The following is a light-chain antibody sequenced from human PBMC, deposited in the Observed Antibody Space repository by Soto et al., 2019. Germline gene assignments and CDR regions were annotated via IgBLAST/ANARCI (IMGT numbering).Light chain of an antibody. CDR1: QSIGGT. Sequence: EIVMTQSPATLSVSPGECVTLSCRASQSIGGTVAWYQHKPGQAPRLLIYDTSTRATGVPARFSGSRSGIEFTLTINSLQSEDFAVYYWQRYNSWPLTFGGGSKVDNK. J-gene: IGKJ4*02. V-gene: IGKV3-15*01. CDR2: DTS. CDR3: QRYNSWPLT.